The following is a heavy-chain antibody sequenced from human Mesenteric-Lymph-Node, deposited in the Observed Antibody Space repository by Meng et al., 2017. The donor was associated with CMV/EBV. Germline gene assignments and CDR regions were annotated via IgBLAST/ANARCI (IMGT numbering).Heavy chain of an antibody. D-gene: IGHD3-10*01. V-gene: IGHV1-24*01. J-gene: IGHJ4*02. CDR2: FDPEDEET. CDR3: VRDHGSGINYNAFIDY. Sequence: YTLTELSINWVRQAPRKGLEWMGGFDPEDEETIYAQKFQGRVTMTEDTSTDTAYMELRSLRSDDTAVYYCVRDHGSGINYNAFIDYWGQGTLVTVSS. CDR1: YTLTELS.